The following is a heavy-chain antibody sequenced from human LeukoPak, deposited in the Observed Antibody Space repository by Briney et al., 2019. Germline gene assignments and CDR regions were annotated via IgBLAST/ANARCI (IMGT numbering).Heavy chain of an antibody. CDR2: ISGSGGST. CDR1: GFTFSTYA. CDR3: AKASILTGLYYFDY. D-gene: IGHD3-9*01. Sequence: PGGSLRLSCAASGFTFSTYATTWVRQAPGKGLEWVSTISGSGGSTYYADSVKGRFTISRDNSKNTLYLQMNSLRAEDTAVYYCAKASILTGLYYFDYWGQGTLVTVSS. J-gene: IGHJ4*02. V-gene: IGHV3-23*01.